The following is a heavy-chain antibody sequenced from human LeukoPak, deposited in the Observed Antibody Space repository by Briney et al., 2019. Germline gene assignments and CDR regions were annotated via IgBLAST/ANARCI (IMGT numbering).Heavy chain of an antibody. J-gene: IGHJ3*01. CDR1: GGSISSHF. CDR2: IYYSGST. V-gene: IGHV4-59*11. D-gene: IGHD3-10*01. Sequence: KPSETLSLTCTVSGGSISSHFWSWIRQPPGKGLEGIAYIYYSGSTNYNPSLKSRVTISVDTSKNQFSLKLSSVTAADTAVYYCARSATFGPDAFDFWGQGTMVTVSS. CDR3: ARSATFGPDAFDF.